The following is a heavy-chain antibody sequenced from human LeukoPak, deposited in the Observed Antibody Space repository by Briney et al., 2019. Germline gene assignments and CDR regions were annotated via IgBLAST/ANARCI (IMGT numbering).Heavy chain of an antibody. J-gene: IGHJ3*02. CDR1: GFTFSDYY. V-gene: IGHV3-11*01. CDR2: ISSSGSTI. D-gene: IGHD2-15*01. CDR3: ARDLGYCSGGSCYPDAFDI. Sequence: GGSLRLSCAASGFTFSDYYMSWIRQAPGKGLEWVSYISSSGSTIYYADSVKGRFTISRDNAKNSLYLQMNSLRAEDTAVYYCARDLGYCSGGSCYPDAFDIWGQGTMVTVSS.